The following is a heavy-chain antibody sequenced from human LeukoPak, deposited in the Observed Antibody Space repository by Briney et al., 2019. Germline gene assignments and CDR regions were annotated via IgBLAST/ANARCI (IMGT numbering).Heavy chain of an antibody. V-gene: IGHV4-39*07. CDR3: ARVMAARREDLNWFDP. D-gene: IGHD6-6*01. CDR1: GGSISSSGSY. CDR2: IYYSGNT. Sequence: PSETLSLTCTVSGGSISSSGSYWGWIRQPPGKGLEWIGSIYYSGNTYNPSLKSRVTISVDTSKNQFSLNLTSVNAADTAIYYCARVMAARREDLNWFDPWGQGTLVTVSS. J-gene: IGHJ5*02.